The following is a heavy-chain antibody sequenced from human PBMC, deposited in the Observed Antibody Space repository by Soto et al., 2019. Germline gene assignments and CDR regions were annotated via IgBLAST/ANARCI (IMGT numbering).Heavy chain of an antibody. CDR2: IYWDDDE. Sequence: QITLKESGPALVKPTQTLTLTCTISGFSLSTGGVGVGWIRQPPGKALEWLALIYWDDDERYSPSLRSRLTITKDTSKNQVVLTMTNIDPVDTATYYCAHSRCGGDCLQSYSSHYYYGMDVWGQGTTVTVSS. J-gene: IGHJ6*02. V-gene: IGHV2-5*02. D-gene: IGHD2-21*02. CDR1: GFSLSTGGVG. CDR3: AHSRCGGDCLQSYSSHYYYGMDV.